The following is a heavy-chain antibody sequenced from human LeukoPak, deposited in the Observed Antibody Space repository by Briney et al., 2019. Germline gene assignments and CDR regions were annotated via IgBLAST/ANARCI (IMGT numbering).Heavy chain of an antibody. V-gene: IGHV4-4*02. J-gene: IGHJ4*02. CDR3: ARARRAAVDY. CDR1: GGPISRSNW. CDR2: IYHSGST. D-gene: IGHD6-13*01. Sequence: SEPLSLPCAVSGGPISRSNWRSRLRYPPGTGLGWIGEIYHSGSTNYNPSLKSRVTISVDKSKNQFSLKLSSVIAADTAVYYCARARRAAVDYWGQGTLVTVSS.